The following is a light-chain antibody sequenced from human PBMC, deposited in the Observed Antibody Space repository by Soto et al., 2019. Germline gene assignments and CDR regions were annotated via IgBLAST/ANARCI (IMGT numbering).Light chain of an antibody. CDR2: AAS. CDR1: QSVSSSF. Sequence: EVVLTQSPGTLSLSPGERATLSCRASQSVSSSFLAWYQQKPGQAPRLLIHAASTGATGIPARFRGSGSGTDFTLAISSLEPEDAVVYFCHQYADSPQTFGQGTKVEIK. V-gene: IGKV3-20*01. J-gene: IGKJ2*01. CDR3: HQYADSPQT.